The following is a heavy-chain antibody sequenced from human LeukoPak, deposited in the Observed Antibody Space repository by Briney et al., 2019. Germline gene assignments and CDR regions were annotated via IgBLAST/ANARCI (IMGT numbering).Heavy chain of an antibody. CDR2: IYPGDSDT. V-gene: IGHV5-51*01. D-gene: IGHD6-13*01. J-gene: IGHJ5*02. CDR3: ARHAYSSTWYPNWFDP. Sequence: GESLKISCKGSGYSFTSYWIGWVRQMPGKGLEWMGIIYPGDSDTRYSPSFQGQVTISADKSINTAYLQWSSLKASDTAVYYCARHAYSSTWYPNWFDPWGQGTLVTVSS. CDR1: GYSFTSYW.